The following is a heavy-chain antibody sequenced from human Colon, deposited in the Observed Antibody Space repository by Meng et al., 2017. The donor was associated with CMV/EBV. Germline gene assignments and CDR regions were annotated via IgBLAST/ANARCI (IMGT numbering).Heavy chain of an antibody. J-gene: IGHJ6*02. D-gene: IGHD4-23*01. Sequence: GESLKISCTASGFTFSTYDFHWVRQPTGKGLEWVSSIGTVGDTYSIGSVKGRFTISRDNSKNTLYLQMNSLRAEDTAVYYCAKASYGGNSNYYYGMDVWGQGTTVTVSS. CDR3: AKASYGGNSNYYYGMDV. V-gene: IGHV3-13*01. CDR1: GFTFSTYD. CDR2: IGTVGDT.